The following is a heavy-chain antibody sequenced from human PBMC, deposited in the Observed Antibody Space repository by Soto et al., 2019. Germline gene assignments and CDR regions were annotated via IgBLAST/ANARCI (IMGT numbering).Heavy chain of an antibody. CDR3: ARAVDLYTPARLLYFAMDV. CDR1: GFSFSSYA. Sequence: GGSLRLSCTASGFSFSSYAFNWVRQAPGKGLEWVSTIHSSPGDIYYGDSAKGRFTISRDNSKNSVYLQMSGLRAEDTAVYYCARAVDLYTPARLLYFAMDVWGQGTTVTVSS. V-gene: IGHV3-21*06. D-gene: IGHD2-8*01. CDR2: IHSSPGDI. J-gene: IGHJ6*02.